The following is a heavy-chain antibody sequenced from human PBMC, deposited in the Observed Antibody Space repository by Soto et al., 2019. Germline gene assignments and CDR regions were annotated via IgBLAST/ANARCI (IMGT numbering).Heavy chain of an antibody. CDR1: GFTFSSFV. D-gene: IGHD3-16*01. Sequence: EVQLLDSGGGLVQPGGSLRLSCAASGFTFSSFVMGWVRQAPGKGLEWVSAIGGRDGATYYPDSVKGRFTISRDNSRNTLYLRMNSLRVDDTAVYYCAKRRGEGFFDYWGQGTLVTVSS. V-gene: IGHV3-23*01. CDR2: IGGRDGAT. J-gene: IGHJ4*02. CDR3: AKRRGEGFFDY.